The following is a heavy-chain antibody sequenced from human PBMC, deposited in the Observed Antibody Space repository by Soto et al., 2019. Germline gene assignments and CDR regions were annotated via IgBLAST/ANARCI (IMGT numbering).Heavy chain of an antibody. CDR3: ARVGEYCSSTSCY. J-gene: IGHJ4*02. CDR2: IYSGGST. Sequence: EVQLVESGGGLVQPGGSLRLSCAASGFTVSSNYMSWVRQAPGQGLEWVSVIYSGGSTYYADSVKGRFTLSRDNSQNTLYLQMNSLRAEDTAVYYCARVGEYCSSTSCYWGQGTLVTVSS. CDR1: GFTVSSNY. D-gene: IGHD2-2*01. V-gene: IGHV3-66*01.